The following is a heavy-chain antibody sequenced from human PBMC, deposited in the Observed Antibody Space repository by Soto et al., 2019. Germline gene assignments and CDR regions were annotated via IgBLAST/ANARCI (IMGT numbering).Heavy chain of an antibody. Sequence: GGSLRLSCAASGFTFSSYAMHWVRQAPGKGLEWVAVISYDGSNKYYADSVKGRFTISRDNSKNTLYLQMNSLRAEDTAVYYCAGDHLDYYDSSGYYPDYWGQGTLVTVSS. J-gene: IGHJ4*02. CDR3: AGDHLDYYDSSGYYPDY. CDR1: GFTFSSYA. CDR2: ISYDGSNK. D-gene: IGHD3-22*01. V-gene: IGHV3-30-3*01.